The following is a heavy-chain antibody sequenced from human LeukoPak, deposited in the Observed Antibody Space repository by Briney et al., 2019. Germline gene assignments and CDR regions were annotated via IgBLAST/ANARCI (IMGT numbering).Heavy chain of an antibody. D-gene: IGHD5-24*01. V-gene: IGHV4-39*07. CDR3: ARVEMATIPYFDY. Sequence: SETLSLTCTVSGGSISSYYWGWIRQPPGKGLEWIGSIYYSGSTYYNPSLKSRVTISVDTSKNQFSLKLSSVTAADTAVYYCARVEMATIPYFDYWGQGTLVTVSS. CDR1: GGSISSYY. J-gene: IGHJ4*02. CDR2: IYYSGST.